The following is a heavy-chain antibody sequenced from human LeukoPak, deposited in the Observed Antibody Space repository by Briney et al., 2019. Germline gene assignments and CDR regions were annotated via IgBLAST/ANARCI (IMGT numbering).Heavy chain of an antibody. V-gene: IGHV1-18*01. CDR1: GGTFSSYA. CDR2: ITAYNGNT. Sequence: ASVKVSCKASGGTFSSYAISWVRQAPGQGLEWMGWITAYNGNTNYAQKFQGRVTMTTDTSTTTAYMELRNLKSDDTAVYYCARDCSGGTCSSHWFDPWGQGTLVTVSS. J-gene: IGHJ5*02. CDR3: ARDCSGGTCSSHWFDP. D-gene: IGHD2-15*01.